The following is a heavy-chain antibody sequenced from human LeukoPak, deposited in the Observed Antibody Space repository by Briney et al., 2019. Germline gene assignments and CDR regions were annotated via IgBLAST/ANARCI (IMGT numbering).Heavy chain of an antibody. CDR1: GYTLTSYD. J-gene: IGHJ6*03. V-gene: IGHV1-8*01. D-gene: IGHD3-10*01. Sequence: ASVKVSCKASGYTLTSYDINWVRQATGQGLEWMGWMNPNSGNTGYAQRFQGRVTMTRNTSISTAYMELSSLRSEDTAVYYCARHPSRVRGVIITGYYYYYMDVWGKGTTVTISS. CDR3: ARHPSRVRGVIITGYYYYYMDV. CDR2: MNPNSGNT.